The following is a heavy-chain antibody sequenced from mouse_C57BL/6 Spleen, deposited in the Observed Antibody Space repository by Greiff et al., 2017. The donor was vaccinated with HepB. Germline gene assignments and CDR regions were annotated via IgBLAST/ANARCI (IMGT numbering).Heavy chain of an antibody. CDR1: GYSFTGYY. CDR3: ATMITTGYYYAMDY. Sequence: VHVKQSGPELVKPGASVKISCKASGYSFTGYYMNWVKQSPEKSLEWIGEINPSTGGTTYNQKFKAKATLTVDKSSSTAYMQLKSLTSEDSAVYYWATMITTGYYYAMDYWGQGTSVTVSS. CDR2: INPSTGGT. D-gene: IGHD2-4*01. J-gene: IGHJ4*01. V-gene: IGHV1-42*01.